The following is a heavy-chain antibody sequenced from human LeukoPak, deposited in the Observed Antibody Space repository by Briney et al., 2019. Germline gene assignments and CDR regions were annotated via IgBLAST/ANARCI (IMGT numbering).Heavy chain of an antibody. CDR1: GFTFSSYA. V-gene: IGHV3-30*18. D-gene: IGHD3-10*01. J-gene: IGHJ4*02. CDR2: ISYDGSNK. Sequence: PGRSLRLSCAASGFTFSSYAMHWVRQAPGKGLEWVAVISYDGSNKYYTDSVKGRFTISRDNSKNTLYLQMISLRVEDTAVYYCAKTYYSSGSYYHFEYWGQGTLITVSS. CDR3: AKTYYSSGSYYHFEY.